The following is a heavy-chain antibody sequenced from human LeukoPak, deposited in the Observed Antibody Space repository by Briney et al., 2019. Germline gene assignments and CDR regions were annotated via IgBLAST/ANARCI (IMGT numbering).Heavy chain of an antibody. CDR1: RFTFSSCS. CDR3: AKVLSGYDNRTSCLNGFDP. V-gene: IGHV3-23*01. CDR2: ISGSDGRT. D-gene: IGHD2-15*01. J-gene: IGHJ5*02. Sequence: GGSLRLSCAPSRFTFSSCSINWLRQAPGKGLEWVSAISGSDGRTWYADSVKGRFTVSRDNSKNTLYLQMNSLRAEDTAVYYYAKVLSGYDNRTSCLNGFDPWGQGTLVTVSS.